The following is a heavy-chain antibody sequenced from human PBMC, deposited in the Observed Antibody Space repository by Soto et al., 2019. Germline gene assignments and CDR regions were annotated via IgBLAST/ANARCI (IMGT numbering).Heavy chain of an antibody. CDR1: GFTFSSTW. CDR3: PTDGSYAQHV. J-gene: IGHJ6*02. V-gene: IGHV3-74*03. CDR2: INSDGSST. D-gene: IGHD3-16*01. Sequence: EEQVVESGGGLVQPGGSLRLSCAASGFTFSSTWMHWVRQAPGKGLVWVSHINSDGSSTTYADSVRGRFTISRDNAKNTVYLQMNSLRAEDTAVYYCPTDGSYAQHVWGQGTTVTVSS.